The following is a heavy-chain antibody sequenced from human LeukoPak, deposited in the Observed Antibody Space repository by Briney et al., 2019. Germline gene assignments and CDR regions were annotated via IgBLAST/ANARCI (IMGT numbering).Heavy chain of an antibody. CDR1: GGSISSGGYY. Sequence: SETLSLTCTVSGGSISSGGYYWSWIRPHPGKGLEWIGYIYYSGSTYYNPSLKSRVTISVDTSKNQFSLKLSSVTAADTAVYYCARDGWYDILTGYPIWGQGTMVTVSS. CDR2: IYYSGST. J-gene: IGHJ3*02. V-gene: IGHV4-31*03. CDR3: ARDGWYDILTGYPI. D-gene: IGHD3-9*01.